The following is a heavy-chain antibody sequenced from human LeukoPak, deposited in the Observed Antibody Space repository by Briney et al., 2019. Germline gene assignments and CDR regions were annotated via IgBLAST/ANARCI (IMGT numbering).Heavy chain of an antibody. CDR2: ISAYNGNT. CDR3: ARVAAAGTPYNWFDP. CDR1: GYTFTSYG. J-gene: IGHJ5*02. V-gene: IGHV1-18*01. D-gene: IGHD6-13*01. Sequence: VASVKVSCKASGYTFTSYGISWVRQAPGQGLEWMGWISAYNGNTNYAQKFQGWVTMTRDTSISTAYMELSRLRSDDTAVYYCARVAAAGTPYNWFDPWGQGTLVTVSS.